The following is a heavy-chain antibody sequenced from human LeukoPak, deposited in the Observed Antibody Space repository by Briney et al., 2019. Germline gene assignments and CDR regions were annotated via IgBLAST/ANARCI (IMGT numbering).Heavy chain of an antibody. Sequence: GASVKVSCKASGYTFTSYAMVWVRQAPGQGLEWMGWINTNTGNPTYAQGFTGRFVFSLDTSVSTAYLQISSLKAEDTAVYYCARAVTMIVVVIPGYWGQGTLVTVSS. J-gene: IGHJ4*02. CDR3: ARAVTMIVVVIPGY. CDR2: INTNTGNP. D-gene: IGHD3-22*01. V-gene: IGHV7-4-1*02. CDR1: GYTFTSYA.